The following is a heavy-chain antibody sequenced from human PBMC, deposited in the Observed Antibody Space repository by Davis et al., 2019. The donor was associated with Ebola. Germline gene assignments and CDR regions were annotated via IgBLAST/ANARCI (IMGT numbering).Heavy chain of an antibody. CDR2: IIPILGIA. V-gene: IGHV1-69*04. Sequence: SVKVSCKASGYTFTSYGISWVRQAPGQGLEWMGRIIPILGIANYAQKFQGRVTITADKSTSTAYMELSSLRSEDTAVYYCARDGALYGGNSGYYYYYGMDVWGQGTTVTVSS. CDR3: ARDGALYGGNSGYYYYYGMDV. J-gene: IGHJ6*02. CDR1: GYTFTSYG. D-gene: IGHD4-23*01.